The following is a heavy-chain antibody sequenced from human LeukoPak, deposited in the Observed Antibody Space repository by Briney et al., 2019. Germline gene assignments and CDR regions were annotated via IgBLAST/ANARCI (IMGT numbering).Heavy chain of an antibody. CDR3: ARMYYYDSSGYYGAFDI. D-gene: IGHD3-22*01. CDR1: GFSFGIFE. J-gene: IGHJ3*02. V-gene: IGHV3-48*03. Sequence: GGSLRLSCAASGFSFGIFEMNWVRQAPGKGLEWVSYISSSGSTIYYADSVKGRLTISRDNAKNSLYLQMNSLRAADTAVYYCARMYYYDSSGYYGAFDIWGQGTMVTVSS. CDR2: ISSSGSTI.